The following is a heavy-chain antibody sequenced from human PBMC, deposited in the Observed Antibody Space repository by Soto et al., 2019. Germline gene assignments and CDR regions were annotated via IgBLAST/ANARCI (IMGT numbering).Heavy chain of an antibody. CDR1: GGSMISYY. CDR3: ARQQWLVLNAFDI. D-gene: IGHD6-19*01. V-gene: IGHV4-59*08. J-gene: IGHJ3*02. Sequence: SETLSLTCTVSGGSMISYYWSWIRQPPGRGLEWIGFIYYAGSTKYNPSLNSRVTISVDTSKNQFSLTVTSVTAADTVVYYCARQQWLVLNAFDIWGQGTMVTVSS. CDR2: IYYAGST.